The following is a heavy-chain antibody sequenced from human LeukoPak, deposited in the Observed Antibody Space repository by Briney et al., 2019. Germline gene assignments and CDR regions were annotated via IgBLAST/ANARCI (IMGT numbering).Heavy chain of an antibody. D-gene: IGHD6-25*01. J-gene: IGHJ4*02. Sequence: PGGSLRLSCTASGFTFSDNDMNWARQAPGKGLEWVSSISGRSSHMYYADSAKGRFSISRDNAKNSVYLQMNSLRAEDTAVYYCVRAFPPLRTSTAGDFWGQGTLVTVSS. CDR2: ISGRSSHM. CDR1: GFTFSDND. V-gene: IGHV3-21*06. CDR3: VRAFPPLRTSTAGDF.